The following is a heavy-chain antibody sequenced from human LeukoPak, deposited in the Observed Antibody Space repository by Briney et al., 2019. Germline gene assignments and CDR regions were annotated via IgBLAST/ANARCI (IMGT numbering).Heavy chain of an antibody. V-gene: IGHV1-8*01. J-gene: IGHJ4*02. CDR3: ARAAAPRGRDY. CDR1: GYTFTSDD. Sequence: SVKVSCKASGYTFTSDDINWVRQATGQGLEWMGWINPNNGNTGYAQKFQGRVTMTSGTSISTAYMELSSLRSEDTAVYYCARAAAPRGRDYWGQGTLITVSS. CDR2: INPNNGNT. D-gene: IGHD3-10*01.